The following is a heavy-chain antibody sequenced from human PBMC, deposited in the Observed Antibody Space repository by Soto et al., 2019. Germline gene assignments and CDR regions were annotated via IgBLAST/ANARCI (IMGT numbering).Heavy chain of an antibody. V-gene: IGHV1-18*01. D-gene: IGHD6-6*01. Sequence: APLKLSCKASGCTFSSSTISWGRKAPGQGLEWMGRITPNNGITNYAQKFQGRVTMNTDTSTSTAYMELRSLGSDDTAVYYCAILGIEYSSSPREVFDYWGQGTLVTVSS. CDR1: GCTFSSST. CDR3: AILGIEYSSSPREVFDY. CDR2: ITPNNGIT. J-gene: IGHJ4*02.